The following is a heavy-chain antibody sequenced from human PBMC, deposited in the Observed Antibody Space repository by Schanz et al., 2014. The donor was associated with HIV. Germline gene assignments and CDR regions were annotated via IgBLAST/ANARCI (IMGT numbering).Heavy chain of an antibody. J-gene: IGHJ2*01. CDR2: IWYDGSNK. V-gene: IGHV3-33*08. CDR3: ARESNGAFDL. CDR1: GFTFSNYG. Sequence: VQLVESGGGLVKPGGSLRLSCAASGFTFSNYGMHWVRQAPGKGLEWVAVIWYDGSNKYYADSVKGRFAISRDNAKRTLYLQMNSLRAEESAVFYCARESNGAFDLWGRGTLVTVSS.